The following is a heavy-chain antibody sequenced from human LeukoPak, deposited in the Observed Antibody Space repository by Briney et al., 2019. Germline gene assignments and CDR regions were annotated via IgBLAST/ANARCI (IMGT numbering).Heavy chain of an antibody. Sequence: PGGSLRLSCAASGFTFSSYGMHWVRQAPGKGLEWVADISYDGSKKYYADSVKGRFTISRDNSKNTLYLQMNSLRAEDTAVYYCARGSYPCRSTSCYIGAGEAFDIWGQGTMVTVSS. CDR1: GFTFSSYG. V-gene: IGHV3-30*03. D-gene: IGHD2-2*02. CDR3: ARGSYPCRSTSCYIGAGEAFDI. J-gene: IGHJ3*02. CDR2: ISYDGSKK.